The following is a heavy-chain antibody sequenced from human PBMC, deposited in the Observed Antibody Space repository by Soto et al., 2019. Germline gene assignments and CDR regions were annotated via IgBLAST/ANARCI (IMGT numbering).Heavy chain of an antibody. CDR1: GFTFSSYG. Sequence: GGSLRLSCAASGFTFSSYGMHWVRQAPGKGLEWVAVIWSDGNNKYYADSVKGRFTISRDNSKNTLYLQMNSLRAEDTALYFCSRGGYCSSTSCRYYYYYGMDVWGQGTTVTVS. J-gene: IGHJ6*02. V-gene: IGHV3-33*01. CDR3: SRGGYCSSTSCRYYYYYGMDV. CDR2: IWSDGNNK. D-gene: IGHD2-2*01.